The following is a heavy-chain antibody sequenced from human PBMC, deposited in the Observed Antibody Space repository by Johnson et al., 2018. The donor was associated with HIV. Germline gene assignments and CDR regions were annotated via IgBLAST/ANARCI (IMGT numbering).Heavy chain of an antibody. J-gene: IGHJ3*02. D-gene: IGHD6-6*01. Sequence: VQLVESGGGLAKPAWSPRLSCAASQFTFSSYYMNCVRQAPANGLELVGQVNPNGGSTYLIDSGKDRFKTSRDNAKNTLHLQMNSLKTEDTAVYYCTTLAESSSSMYAFDIWGQGTMLTVSS. CDR3: TTLAESSSSMYAFDI. CDR1: QFTFSSYY. V-gene: IGHV3-25*03. CDR2: VNPNGGST.